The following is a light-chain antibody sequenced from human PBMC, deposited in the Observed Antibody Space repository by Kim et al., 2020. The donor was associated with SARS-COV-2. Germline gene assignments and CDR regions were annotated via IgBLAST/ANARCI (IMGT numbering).Light chain of an antibody. J-gene: IGKJ1*01. CDR2: AAS. V-gene: IGKV1-27*01. Sequence: ASVGDRFTLTCRASQGISNYLAWYQQKPGKVPKLLIYAASALRSGVPSRFSGSGSGTDFTLTITSLQPEDVAVYYCQQCKGAPWTFGHGTKVEIK. CDR1: QGISNY. CDR3: QQCKGAPWT.